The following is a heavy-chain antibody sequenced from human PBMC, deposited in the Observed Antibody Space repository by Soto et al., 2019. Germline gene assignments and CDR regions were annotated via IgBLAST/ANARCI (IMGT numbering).Heavy chain of an antibody. CDR1: GGSFSGYY. J-gene: IGHJ6*02. D-gene: IGHD3-10*01. V-gene: IGHV4-34*01. CDR3: ARSRRLLWFGELYYYYYGMDV. Sequence: SETLSLTCAVYGGSFSGYYWSWIRQPPGKGLEWIGEINHSGSTNYNPSLKSRVTISVDTSKNQFSLKLSSVTAADTAVYYCARSRRLLWFGELYYYYYGMDVWGQGTTVTVSS. CDR2: INHSGST.